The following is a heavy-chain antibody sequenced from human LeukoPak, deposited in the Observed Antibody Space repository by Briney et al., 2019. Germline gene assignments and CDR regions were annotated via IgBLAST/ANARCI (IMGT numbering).Heavy chain of an antibody. Sequence: SQTLSLTCAVSGGSISSGGYSWSWIRQPPGKGLEWIGYIYHSGSTYYNPSLKSRVTISVDTSKNQFSLKLSSVTAADTAVYYCARHFQKGAFDIWGQGTMVTVSS. V-gene: IGHV4-30-2*01. CDR1: GGSISSGGYS. CDR2: IYHSGST. D-gene: IGHD3-3*02. J-gene: IGHJ3*02. CDR3: ARHFQKGAFDI.